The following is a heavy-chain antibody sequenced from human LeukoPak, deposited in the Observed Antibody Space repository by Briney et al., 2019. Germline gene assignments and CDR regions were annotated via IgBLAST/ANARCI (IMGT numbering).Heavy chain of an antibody. V-gene: IGHV3-23*01. Sequence: GGSLRLSCAASGFTFSSYAMSWVRQAPGKGLEWVSAISGSGGSTYYAASVKGRFTISRDNSKNTLYLQMNSLRAEDTAVYYCAKLCPNTAMARTFVDYWGQGTLVTVSS. D-gene: IGHD5-18*01. CDR2: ISGSGGST. J-gene: IGHJ4*02. CDR3: AKLCPNTAMARTFVDY. CDR1: GFTFSSYA.